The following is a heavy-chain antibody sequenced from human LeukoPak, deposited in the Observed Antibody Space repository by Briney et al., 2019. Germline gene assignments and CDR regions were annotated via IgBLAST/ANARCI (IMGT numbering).Heavy chain of an antibody. CDR2: ISDNGGST. V-gene: IGHV3-23*01. J-gene: IGHJ4*02. CDR1: GFTFSSYA. Sequence: GGSLRLSCAASGFTFSSYAMSWVRQAPGKGLELVSTISDNGGSTYYADSVKGRFTISRDNSKNALYLQMNSLRAEDTAVYYCAKPPPDSSSWLFDYWGQGALVTVSS. D-gene: IGHD6-13*01. CDR3: AKPPPDSSSWLFDY.